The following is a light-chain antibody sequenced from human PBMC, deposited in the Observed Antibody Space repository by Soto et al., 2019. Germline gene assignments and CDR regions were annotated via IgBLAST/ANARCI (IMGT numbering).Light chain of an antibody. CDR1: QSVSSY. Sequence: EIVLTQSPATLSLSPGERATLSCRASQSVSSYLAWYQQKRGQAPRLLIYDASNRATGIPARFSGSGSGTDFTLTISSLEPEDFAVYYCQQRHMWPITFGQGTRLEIK. V-gene: IGKV3-11*01. J-gene: IGKJ5*01. CDR2: DAS. CDR3: QQRHMWPIT.